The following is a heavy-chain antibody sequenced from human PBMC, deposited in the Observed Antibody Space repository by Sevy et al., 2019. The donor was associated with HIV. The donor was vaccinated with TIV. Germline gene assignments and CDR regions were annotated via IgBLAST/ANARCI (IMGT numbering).Heavy chain of an antibody. J-gene: IGHJ4*02. D-gene: IGHD1-26*01. CDR1: GYTFTSYY. CDR3: ARESGSIALLGFDY. V-gene: IGHV1-46*01. CDR2: INPSGGST. Sequence: ASVKVSCKASGYTFTSYYIHWVRQAPGQGLEWMGIINPSGGSTSYAQKFQGRVTMTRDTYTSTVYIELSSRCSEATAAYYCARESGSIALLGFDYWGQGTLVTVSS.